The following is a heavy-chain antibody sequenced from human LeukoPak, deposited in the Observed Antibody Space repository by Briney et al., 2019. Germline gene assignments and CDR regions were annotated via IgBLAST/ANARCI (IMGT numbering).Heavy chain of an antibody. Sequence: GGSLRLSCAASGFTFSSDGMNWVRQAPGKGLEWVSAISGSGGSTYYADSVKGRFTISRDNSKNTLYLQMNSLRAEDTAVYYCAKEMATIRDFDYWGQGTLVTVSS. CDR1: GFTFSSDG. J-gene: IGHJ4*02. D-gene: IGHD5-24*01. CDR3: AKEMATIRDFDY. CDR2: ISGSGGST. V-gene: IGHV3-23*01.